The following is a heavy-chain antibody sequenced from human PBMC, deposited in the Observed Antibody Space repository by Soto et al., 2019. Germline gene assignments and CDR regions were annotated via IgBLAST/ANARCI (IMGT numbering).Heavy chain of an antibody. CDR3: ARDGATAGTPRNWFDP. CDR1: GYTFTTYA. D-gene: IGHD6-13*01. CDR2: IVAGNGDT. J-gene: IGHJ5*02. V-gene: IGHV1-3*05. Sequence: QVQLVQSGAEEKKPGASVKVSCKASGYTFTTYAVHWVRQAPGQRLEWMGWIVAGNGDTSYSQKFQGRVTITRDTSATTADMELSSLRSEDTAVYYCARDGATAGTPRNWFDPWGQGTLVTVSS.